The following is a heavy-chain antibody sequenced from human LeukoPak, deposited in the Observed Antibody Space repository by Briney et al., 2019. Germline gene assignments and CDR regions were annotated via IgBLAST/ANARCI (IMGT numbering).Heavy chain of an antibody. CDR2: ISAYNGNT. CDR1: GYTFTSYG. CDR3: ARAKGYCSSTSCYPDY. J-gene: IGHJ4*02. D-gene: IGHD2-2*01. V-gene: IGHV1-18*01. Sequence: ASVKVSCKASGYTFTSYGISWVRQAPGQGLEWMGWISAYNGNTNYAQKLQGRVTMTTDTSTSTAYMELRSLRSDDTAVYYCARAKGYCSSTSCYPDYWGQGTLVTVSS.